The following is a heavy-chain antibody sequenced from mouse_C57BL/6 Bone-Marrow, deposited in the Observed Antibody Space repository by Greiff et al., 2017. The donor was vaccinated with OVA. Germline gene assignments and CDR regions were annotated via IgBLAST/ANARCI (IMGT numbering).Heavy chain of an antibody. CDR2: LPPSVIDP. Sequence: VPLPPPGAALVQPGASVKVSCQASGYTFPSYWMHWVKQRPGQGLECLCLLPPSVIDPPSNQKFKGKATLTVDKSSSTAYMQLSSLTSEDSAVYYCAIQKLRYWGQGTTLTVSS. V-gene: IGHV1-74*01. CDR1: GYTFPSYW. CDR3: AIQKLRY. J-gene: IGHJ2*01.